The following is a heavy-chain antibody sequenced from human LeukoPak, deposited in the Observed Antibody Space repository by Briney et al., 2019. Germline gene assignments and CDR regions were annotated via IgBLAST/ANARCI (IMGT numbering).Heavy chain of an antibody. CDR3: ARSQGQLYCSTSSCYYFDY. Sequence: GGSLRLSCAASGFTLSTYTMHWVRQAPGKGLEWVAVLSYDGTNKYNADSVKGRFTVSRDSSKNTLYLQMNSLRAEDTAVYYCARSQGQLYCSTSSCYYFDYWGQGTPVTVSS. V-gene: IGHV3-30-3*01. J-gene: IGHJ4*02. CDR1: GFTLSTYT. D-gene: IGHD2-2*01. CDR2: LSYDGTNK.